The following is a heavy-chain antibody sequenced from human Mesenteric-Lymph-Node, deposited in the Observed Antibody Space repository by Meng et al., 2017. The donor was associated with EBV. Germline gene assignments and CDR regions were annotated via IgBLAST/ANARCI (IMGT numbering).Heavy chain of an antibody. CDR1: ASTSTSYA. V-gene: IGHV7-4-1*02. J-gene: IGHJ4*02. CDR2: INTKTGKP. D-gene: IGHD1-26*01. CDR3: ARGVGSYSDY. Sequence: VQLVQSVSELKKPGDSGKVPCKASASTSTSYAINWVRQAPGQGLEWIGWINTKTGKPAYAQGFTGRFVFSLDTSFSTAYLQISTLKAEDTAVYFCARGVGSYSDYWGQGTLVTVSS.